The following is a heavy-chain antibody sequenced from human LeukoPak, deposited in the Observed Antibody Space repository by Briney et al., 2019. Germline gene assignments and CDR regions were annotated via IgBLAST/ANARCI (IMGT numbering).Heavy chain of an antibody. CDR1: GYTFTGYY. Sequence: ASVKVSCKASGYTFTGYYMHWVRQVPGQGLEWMGRINPNSGGTNYAQKFQGRVTMTRDTSISTAYMELSRLRSDDTAVYYCARGGPLVLLWFGESQDYWGQGTLVTVSS. D-gene: IGHD3-10*01. CDR2: INPNSGGT. CDR3: ARGGPLVLLWFGESQDY. J-gene: IGHJ4*02. V-gene: IGHV1-2*06.